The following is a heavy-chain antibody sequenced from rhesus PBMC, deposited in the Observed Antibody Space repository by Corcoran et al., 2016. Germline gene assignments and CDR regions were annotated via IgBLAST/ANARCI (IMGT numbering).Heavy chain of an antibody. Sequence: QLQLQESGPGLVKPSETLSVTCAVSGGSISSSYWSWIRQAPGKGLVWIGYIYCSGRSTHYNPSLKGRVTLSVDTAKNQRSLKLSSVTAADTAVYYCASSYSSWSYLDYWGQGVLVTVSS. V-gene: IGHV4-169*01. D-gene: IGHD6-13*01. CDR1: GGSISSSY. CDR3: ASSYSSWSYLDY. CDR2: IYCSGRST. J-gene: IGHJ4*01.